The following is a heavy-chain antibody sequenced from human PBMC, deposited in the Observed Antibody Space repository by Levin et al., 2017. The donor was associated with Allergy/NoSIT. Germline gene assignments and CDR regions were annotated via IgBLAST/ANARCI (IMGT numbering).Heavy chain of an antibody. Sequence: PGGSLRLSCKASGYTFIDYWIGWVRQMPGKGLEWMGIIGPYNSDTRYTPSFEGQVTISVDKSISTAYLQWSSLKASDIAMYYCVRLESSAYYYVVHWGQGTLVTVSS. J-gene: IGHJ4*02. CDR1: GYTFIDYW. D-gene: IGHD3-22*01. CDR2: IGPYNSDT. CDR3: VRLESSAYYYVVH. V-gene: IGHV5-51*01.